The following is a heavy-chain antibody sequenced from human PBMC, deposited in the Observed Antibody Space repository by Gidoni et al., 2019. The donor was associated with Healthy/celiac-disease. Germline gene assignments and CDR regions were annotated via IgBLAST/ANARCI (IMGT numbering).Heavy chain of an antibody. CDR3: ARAVGGGLLL. CDR2: VSPIFGTA. CDR1: GGTFSRYD. Sequence: QVQLVQSGAEVKKPGSSVQVPCKASGGTFSRYDISLVRQAPGQGLEWMGGVSPIFGTANYAQKFQGRVTITADESTSTAYMELSSLRSEDTAVYYCARAVGGGLLLWGQGTLVTVSS. D-gene: IGHD3-22*01. V-gene: IGHV1-69*01. J-gene: IGHJ4*02.